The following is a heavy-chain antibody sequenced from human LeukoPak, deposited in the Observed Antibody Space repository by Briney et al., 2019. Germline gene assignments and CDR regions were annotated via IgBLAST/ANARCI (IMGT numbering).Heavy chain of an antibody. D-gene: IGHD6-19*01. CDR3: ARDAVAGLLDY. CDR2: IDYSGST. J-gene: IGHJ4*02. CDR1: GGSISSGGYY. V-gene: IGHV4-31*02. Sequence: PSETLSLSCAVSGGSISSGGYYWSCIRQHPGKGLEWIGYIDYSGSTYYTPSLKSRVTISVDTTKNQFSLKLSSVTAADTAVYYCARDAVAGLLDYWGQGTLVTVS.